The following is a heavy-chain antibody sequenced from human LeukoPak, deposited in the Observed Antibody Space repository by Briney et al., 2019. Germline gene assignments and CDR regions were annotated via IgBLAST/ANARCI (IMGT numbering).Heavy chain of an antibody. Sequence: ASVKVSCKASGYTFTGYYMHWVRQAPGQGLEWMGSINPNSGGTNYAQKFQGRVTMTRDTSISTAYMELSRLRSDDTAVYYCAREFTLAYMVRGPALGGKDVWGKGTTVTVSS. CDR3: AREFTLAYMVRGPALGGKDV. CDR1: GYTFTGYY. D-gene: IGHD3-10*01. J-gene: IGHJ6*04. V-gene: IGHV1-2*02. CDR2: INPNSGGT.